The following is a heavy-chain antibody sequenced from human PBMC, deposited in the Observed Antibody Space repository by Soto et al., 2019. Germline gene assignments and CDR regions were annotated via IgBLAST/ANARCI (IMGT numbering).Heavy chain of an antibody. V-gene: IGHV5-51*01. Sequence: PGESLKISCKCSGYSFTSYWIGWVRQMPGKGLEWMGIIYPGDSDTRYSPSFQGQVTISADKSISTAYLQWSSLKASDTAMYYCARHCSGGSCYFGRYYYYGMDVWGQGTTVTVSS. CDR1: GYSFTSYW. D-gene: IGHD2-15*01. J-gene: IGHJ6*02. CDR3: ARHCSGGSCYFGRYYYYGMDV. CDR2: IYPGDSDT.